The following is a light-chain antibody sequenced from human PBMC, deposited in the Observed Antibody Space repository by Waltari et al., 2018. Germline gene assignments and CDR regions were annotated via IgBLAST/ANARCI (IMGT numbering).Light chain of an antibody. Sequence: WYQQHPAGPARLIIRNVSERPSWVPHRFSGSKSGNAASLLISSRRSEDESLYFCSSFTSGSARLFGGGTKLTVL. CDR2: NVS. J-gene: IGLJ2*01. CDR3: SSFTSGSARL. V-gene: IGLV2-14*03.